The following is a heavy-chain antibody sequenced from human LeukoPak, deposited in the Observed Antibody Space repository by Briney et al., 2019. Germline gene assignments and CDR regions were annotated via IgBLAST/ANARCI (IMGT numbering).Heavy chain of an antibody. Sequence: AETLSLTCTVSGGCISIGSYYWGWLRQPPGKGLDWIGSVYYTGRTHFNPSLKSRVTIYVETSRKHFSLRLSSVTAADTAVYYCAREASGSSVFDIWGQGTMVTASS. D-gene: IGHD1-26*01. CDR2: VYYTGRT. CDR3: AREASGSSVFDI. J-gene: IGHJ3*02. V-gene: IGHV4-39*02. CDR1: GGCISIGSYY.